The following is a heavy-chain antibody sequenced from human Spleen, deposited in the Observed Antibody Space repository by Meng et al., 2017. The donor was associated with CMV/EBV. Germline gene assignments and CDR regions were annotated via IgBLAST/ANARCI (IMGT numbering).Heavy chain of an antibody. V-gene: IGHV4-31*03. Sequence: TLSLTCSVSGGSISSDGYFWSWIRQRPGKGLEWIGYLHYSGSTSYNPSLKSRVTISADTSKNQFSLKLTSVTAADTGVYYCARGAAAYPWGQGTLVTVSS. CDR1: GGSISSDGYF. J-gene: IGHJ5*02. D-gene: IGHD6-25*01. CDR2: LHYSGST. CDR3: ARGAAAYP.